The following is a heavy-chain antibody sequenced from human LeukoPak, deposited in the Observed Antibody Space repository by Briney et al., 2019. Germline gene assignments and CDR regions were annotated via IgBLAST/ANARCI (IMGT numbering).Heavy chain of an antibody. CDR2: INPNSGGT. V-gene: IGHV1-2*02. CDR1: GYTFTGYY. CDR3: ARFGSSGYCYIPFDY. Sequence: ASVKVSCKASGYTFTGYYMHWVRQAPGQGLEWMGWINPNSGGTNYAQKFQGRVTMTRDTSISTAYMELSRLRSDDTAVYYCARFGSSGYCYIPFDYWGQGTLVTVSS. J-gene: IGHJ4*02. D-gene: IGHD3-22*01.